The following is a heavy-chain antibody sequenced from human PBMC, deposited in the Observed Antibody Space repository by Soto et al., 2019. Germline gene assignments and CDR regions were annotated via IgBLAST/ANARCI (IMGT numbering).Heavy chain of an antibody. V-gene: IGHV3-23*01. CDR2: ISGSGGST. Sequence: GGSLRLSCAASGFTFSSYAMSWVRQAPGKGLEWVSAISGSGGSTYYADSVKGRFTISRDNSKNTLYLQMNSLRAEDTAVYYCAKEGRYCSSTSCSIDYWGQGTLVTISS. CDR1: GFTFSSYA. J-gene: IGHJ4*02. D-gene: IGHD2-2*01. CDR3: AKEGRYCSSTSCSIDY.